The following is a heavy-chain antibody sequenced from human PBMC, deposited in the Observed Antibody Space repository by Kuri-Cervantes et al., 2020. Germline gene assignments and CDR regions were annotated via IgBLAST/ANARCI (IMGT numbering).Heavy chain of an antibody. V-gene: IGHV3-48*03. J-gene: IGHJ6*03. CDR1: GFTFSSYE. CDR3: ARESVAAGSGYYYMDV. D-gene: IGHD6-13*01. CDR2: ISSSGSTI. Sequence: GGSLRLSCAASGFTFSSYEMNWVRQAPGKGLEWVSYISSSGSTIYYADSVKGRFTISRDNAKNSLYLQMNSLRAEDTAVYYCARESVAAGSGYYYMDVWGKGTTVTVSS.